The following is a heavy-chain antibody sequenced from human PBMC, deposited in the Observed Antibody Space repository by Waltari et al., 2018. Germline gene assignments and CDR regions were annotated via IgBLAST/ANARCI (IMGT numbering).Heavy chain of an antibody. CDR3: ATIGGAGFSYGSGSSLLRDAFDI. D-gene: IGHD3-10*01. CDR2: VDPEDGET. J-gene: IGHJ3*02. V-gene: IGHV1-69-2*01. CDR1: GYTFTDYY. Sequence: EVQLVQSGAEVKKPGATVKISCKASGYTFTDYYMHWVQQAPGKGLEWMGRVDPEDGETIYAEKFQGRVTITADTSTDTAYMELSSLRSEDTAVYYCATIGGAGFSYGSGSSLLRDAFDIWGQGTMVTVSS.